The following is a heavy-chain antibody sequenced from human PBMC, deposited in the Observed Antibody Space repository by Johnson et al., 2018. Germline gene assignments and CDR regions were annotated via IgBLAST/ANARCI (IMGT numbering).Heavy chain of an antibody. V-gene: IGHV3-30*03. D-gene: IGHD6-13*01. CDR2: ISYDGSNK. CDR3: ARDRPGIAAAGPAEYFQH. J-gene: IGHJ1*01. Sequence: QVQLVQSGGGVVQPGRSLRLSCAASGFTFSSYGMHWVLQAPGKGLEWVAVISYDGSNKDYADSVKGRFTISRDTSKNTLYLQMNSLRAEDKAVDYCARDRPGIAAAGPAEYFQHWGQGTLVTVSS. CDR1: GFTFSSYG.